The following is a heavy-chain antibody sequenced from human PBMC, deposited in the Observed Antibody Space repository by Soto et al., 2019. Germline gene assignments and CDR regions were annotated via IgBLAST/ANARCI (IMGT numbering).Heavy chain of an antibody. CDR3: AKDSAVFGVAYTDY. V-gene: IGHV3-30*18. Sequence: GGSLRLSCAASGFTFSSYGMHWVRQAPGKGLEWVAVISYDGSNKYYADSVKGRFTISRDNSKNTLYLQMNSLRAEDTAVYYCAKDSAVFGVAYTDYWGQGTLVTVPQ. J-gene: IGHJ4*02. CDR1: GFTFSSYG. D-gene: IGHD3-3*01. CDR2: ISYDGSNK.